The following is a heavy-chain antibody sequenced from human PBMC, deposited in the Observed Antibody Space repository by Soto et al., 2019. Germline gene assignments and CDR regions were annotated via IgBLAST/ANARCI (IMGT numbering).Heavy chain of an antibody. V-gene: IGHV1-3*01. CDR2: INAGNGNT. Sequence: QVLLVQSGAEVKKPGASVKVSCKASGYTFTSYTMHWVRQAPGQRLEWMGWINAGNGNTNYSQKFQGRVTISRDTFASTAYMELSSLRSEDTAVYYCARDIVVVVAASYYYSGMDVWGQGTTVTVSS. J-gene: IGHJ6*02. CDR3: ARDIVVVVAASYYYSGMDV. D-gene: IGHD2-15*01. CDR1: GYTFTSYT.